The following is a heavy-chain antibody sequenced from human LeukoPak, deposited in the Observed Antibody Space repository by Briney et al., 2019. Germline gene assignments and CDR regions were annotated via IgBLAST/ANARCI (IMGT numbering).Heavy chain of an antibody. D-gene: IGHD3-22*01. CDR1: GFTFSDYY. J-gene: IGHJ4*02. CDR3: AKARIPSGNGYYSD. V-gene: IGHV3-23*01. Sequence: GGSLRLSCAASGFTFSDYYMSWIRQAPGKGLEWVSDISGSGDTTYYAASVKGRFSISRDNSKYTLDLQMNSLRAEDTAVYYCAKARIPSGNGYYSDWGQGTLVTVSS. CDR2: ISGSGDTT.